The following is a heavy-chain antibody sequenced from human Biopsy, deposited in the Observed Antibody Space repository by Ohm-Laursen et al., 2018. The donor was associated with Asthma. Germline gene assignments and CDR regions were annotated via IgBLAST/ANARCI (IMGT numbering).Heavy chain of an antibody. Sequence: GTLSLTCIVSGDAMSTSGSYWGWIRQSPGKGLEWIGSIYYSGRTYYNPSLESRVTISADTSKNHFSLKVTSMTAADTAVYYCARAVSSNSYWYFDLWGRGDLVTVSS. J-gene: IGHJ2*01. CDR2: IYYSGRT. V-gene: IGHV4-39*02. CDR3: ARAVSSNSYWYFDL. CDR1: GDAMSTSGSY. D-gene: IGHD6-6*01.